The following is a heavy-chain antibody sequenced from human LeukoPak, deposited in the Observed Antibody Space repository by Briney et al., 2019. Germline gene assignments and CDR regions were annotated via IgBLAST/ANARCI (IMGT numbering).Heavy chain of an antibody. CDR1: GYTFTSYG. CDR2: ISAYNGNT. D-gene: IGHD3-10*01. V-gene: IGHV1-18*01. Sequence: ASVKVSCKASGYTFTSYGITWVRQAPGQGLEWMGWISAYNGNTKYAQKVQGRVTMTRDMSTSTGYMERSSLRSEDTAVYYCARGELLWFGDRLIDYWGQGTLVTVSS. J-gene: IGHJ4*02. CDR3: ARGELLWFGDRLIDY.